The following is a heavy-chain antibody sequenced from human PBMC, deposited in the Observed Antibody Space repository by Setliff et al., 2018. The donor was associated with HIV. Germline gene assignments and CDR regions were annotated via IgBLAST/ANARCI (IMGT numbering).Heavy chain of an antibody. CDR3: ARTPTREWLLRAYFDY. D-gene: IGHD3-3*01. V-gene: IGHV2-26*01. CDR2: IFSNDEK. CDR1: GFSLSNARMG. Sequence: SGPTLVNPTETLTLTCTVSGFSLSNARMGVSWIRQPPGKALEWLTHIFSNDEKSYSTSLKSRLTISKDTSKSQVVLTMTNMDPVDTATYYCARTPTREWLLRAYFDYWGQGTLVTVSS. J-gene: IGHJ4*02.